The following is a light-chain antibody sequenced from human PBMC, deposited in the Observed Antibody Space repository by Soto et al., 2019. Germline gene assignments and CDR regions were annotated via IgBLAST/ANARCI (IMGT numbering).Light chain of an antibody. Sequence: EIVLTQSPATLSLSPGERATLSCRASQSVSSYLAWYQQKPGQAPRLLIYDASNRATGIPTRFSGSGSGTDFTLTISSLEPEDFAIYYWQKRSKSPLTFGGGTKVEIK. CDR1: QSVSSY. CDR3: QKRSKSPLT. V-gene: IGKV3-11*01. CDR2: DAS. J-gene: IGKJ4*01.